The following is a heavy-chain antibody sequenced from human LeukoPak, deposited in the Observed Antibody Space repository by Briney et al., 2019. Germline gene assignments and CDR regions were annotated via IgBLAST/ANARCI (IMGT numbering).Heavy chain of an antibody. V-gene: IGHV1-3*01. Sequence: ASVKVSCKASGYTFTSYAMHWVRQAPGQRLEWMGWINAGNGNTKYSQKFQGRVTITRDTSASTAYMELSSLRSEDTAVFYCAPRIAAAGVPFDPWGQGTLVTVSS. CDR1: GYTFTSYA. CDR3: APRIAAAGVPFDP. D-gene: IGHD6-13*01. J-gene: IGHJ5*02. CDR2: INAGNGNT.